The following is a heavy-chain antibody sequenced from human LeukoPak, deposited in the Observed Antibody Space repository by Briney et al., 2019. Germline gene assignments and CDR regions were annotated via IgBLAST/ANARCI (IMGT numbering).Heavy chain of an antibody. Sequence: PSETLSLTCTVSGYSISSGYYWGWIRQPPGKGLEWIGSIYHSGSTYYNPSLKSRVTISVDTSKNQFSLKLSSVTAADTAVYYCASGYCSSTSCRHTTQEYNWFDPWGQGTLVTVSS. J-gene: IGHJ5*02. CDR1: GYSISSGYY. V-gene: IGHV4-38-2*02. CDR2: IYHSGST. CDR3: ASGYCSSTSCRHTTQEYNWFDP. D-gene: IGHD2-2*01.